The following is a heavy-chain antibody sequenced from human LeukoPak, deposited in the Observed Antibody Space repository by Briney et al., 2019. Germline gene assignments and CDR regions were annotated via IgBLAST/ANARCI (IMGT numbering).Heavy chain of an antibody. J-gene: IGHJ6*03. CDR1: GFTFSSYE. CDR3: ARGEYYYYYYMDV. V-gene: IGHV3-48*03. Sequence: GGSLRLXCAASGFTFSSYEMNWVRQAPGKGLEWVSYISSSGSTIYYADSVKGRFTISRDNAKNSLYLQMNSLRAEDTAVYYCARGEYYYYYYMDVWGKGTTVTVSS. D-gene: IGHD1-26*01. CDR2: ISSSGSTI.